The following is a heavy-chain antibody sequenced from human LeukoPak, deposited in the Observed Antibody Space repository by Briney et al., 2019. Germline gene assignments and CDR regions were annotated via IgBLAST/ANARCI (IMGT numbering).Heavy chain of an antibody. CDR2: ISAYNGNT. CDR1: GYTFTSYG. Sequence: GASVKVSCKASGYTFTSYGISWVRQAPGQGLEWMGWISAYNGNTNYAQKLQGGVTMTTDTSTSTAYMELRSLRSDDTAVYYCARDEVVYCSGGSCYTSVYWGQGTLVTVSS. J-gene: IGHJ4*02. CDR3: ARDEVVYCSGGSCYTSVY. V-gene: IGHV1-18*01. D-gene: IGHD2-15*01.